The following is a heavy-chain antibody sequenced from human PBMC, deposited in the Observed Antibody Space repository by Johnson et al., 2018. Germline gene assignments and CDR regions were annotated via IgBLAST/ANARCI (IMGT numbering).Heavy chain of an antibody. V-gene: IGHV3-21*01. CDR1: GFTFSDYN. J-gene: IGHJ6*02. CDR2: IRSSSSYI. D-gene: IGHD3-10*01. CDR3: ARGNFGMDV. Sequence: VQLVQSGGGLVKPGGSLRLSCAASGFTFSDYNMYWVRQAPGKGLEWVSIIRSSSSYIYYAHAGKGRFTISRDNAKNLLCMQMKSLTAEDTAVYYCARGNFGMDVWGQGTTVTVSS.